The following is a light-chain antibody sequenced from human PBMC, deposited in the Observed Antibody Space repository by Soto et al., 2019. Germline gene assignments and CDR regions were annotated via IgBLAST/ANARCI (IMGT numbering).Light chain of an antibody. CDR2: ENN. CDR1: ASNIGRDP. V-gene: IGLV1-44*01. CDR3: AGWDGSLKGFV. Sequence: QSALTQPPSASGAPGQRVTIFCSGSASNIGRDPVNWYQQVPGTAPKLLIYENNHRPSGVPDRFSGSKSGTSASLVISGLQSEDEAEYFCAGWDGSLKGFVFGTGTKVTVL. J-gene: IGLJ1*01.